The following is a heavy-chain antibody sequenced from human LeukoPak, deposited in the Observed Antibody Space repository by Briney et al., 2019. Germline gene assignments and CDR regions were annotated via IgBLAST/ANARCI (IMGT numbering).Heavy chain of an antibody. CDR3: ARGYYDSSARPAFDI. V-gene: IGHV4-59*01. CDR1: SGSISPYY. CDR2: IYYTGHT. Sequence: SETLSLTCTVSSGSISPYYWSWIRQPPGKGLEWIGYIYYTGHTKYNPSLESRVIISVDASKNQFSLKLNSVTAADTAVYYCARGYYDSSARPAFDIWGQGTMVTVSS. J-gene: IGHJ3*02. D-gene: IGHD3-22*01.